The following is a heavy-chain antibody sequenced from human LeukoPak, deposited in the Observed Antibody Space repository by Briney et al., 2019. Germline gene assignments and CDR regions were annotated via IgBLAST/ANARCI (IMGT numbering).Heavy chain of an antibody. CDR1: GFTVSSNY. CDR2: IYSGGST. V-gene: IGHV3-53*01. J-gene: IGHJ3*02. Sequence: GGSLRLSCAASGFTVSSNYMSWVRQAPGKGLEWVSVIYSGGSTYYADSVKGRFTISRDNSKNTLYPQMNSLRAEDTAVYYCARDYYYDSSGYYYGDAFDIWGQGTMVTVSS. D-gene: IGHD3-22*01. CDR3: ARDYYYDSSGYYYGDAFDI.